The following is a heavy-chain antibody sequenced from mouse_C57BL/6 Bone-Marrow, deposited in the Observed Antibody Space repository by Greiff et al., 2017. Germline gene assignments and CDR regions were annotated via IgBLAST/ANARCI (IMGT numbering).Heavy chain of an antibody. CDR3: ARDGAKEDAMDY. CDR2: SRNKANDYTT. J-gene: IGHJ4*01. Sequence: EVQVVESGGGLVQSGRSLRLSCATSGFTFSDFYMEWVRQAPGKGLEWIAASRNKANDYTTEYSASVKGRFIVSRDTSQSILYLQMNALRAEDTAIYYCARDGAKEDAMDYWGQGTSVTVSS. CDR1: GFTFSDFY. V-gene: IGHV7-1*01.